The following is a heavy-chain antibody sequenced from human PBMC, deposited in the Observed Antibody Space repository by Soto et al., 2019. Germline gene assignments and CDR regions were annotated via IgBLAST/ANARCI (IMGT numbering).Heavy chain of an antibody. D-gene: IGHD6-19*01. J-gene: IGHJ4*01. V-gene: IGHV4-59*01. CDR2: IYNSGST. CDR1: GGSISSYY. Sequence: SLTCTVAGGSISSYYWSWIRQPPGKGLEWIGYIYNSGSTNYNPSLKSRVTISVDTSKNQFSLKLSSVTAADTAVYYCARGVGYICGWPGGYYIYYRGLRTLVPVSS. CDR3: ARGVGYICGWPGGYYIYY.